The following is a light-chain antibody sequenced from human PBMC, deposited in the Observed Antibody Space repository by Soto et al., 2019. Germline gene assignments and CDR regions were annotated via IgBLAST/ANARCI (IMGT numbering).Light chain of an antibody. Sequence: EVVMTQSPATLSVSPGERATLSCRASQSIRSYLAWYQQKPGQAPRFLIYGTSSRATGIPDRFSGSGSGTDFTLTISRLEPGDFAVYYCQQYVTSPPGTFGQGTKVDIK. CDR2: GTS. J-gene: IGKJ1*01. CDR1: QSIRSY. V-gene: IGKV3-20*01. CDR3: QQYVTSPPGT.